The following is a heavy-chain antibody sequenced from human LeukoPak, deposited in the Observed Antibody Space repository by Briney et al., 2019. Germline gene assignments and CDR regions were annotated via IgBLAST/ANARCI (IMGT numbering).Heavy chain of an antibody. D-gene: IGHD3-10*01. J-gene: IGHJ5*02. V-gene: IGHV4-31*03. Sequence: SDTLSLTCTVSGGSISSGGYYWSWIRQHPGKGLEWIGYIYYSGSTYYNPSLKSRVTISVDTSKNQFSLKLSSVTAADTAVYYCARGRYYYGSGSYYPPGSANNWFDPWGQGTLVTVSS. CDR2: IYYSGST. CDR3: ARGRYYYGSGSYYPPGSANNWFDP. CDR1: GGSISSGGYY.